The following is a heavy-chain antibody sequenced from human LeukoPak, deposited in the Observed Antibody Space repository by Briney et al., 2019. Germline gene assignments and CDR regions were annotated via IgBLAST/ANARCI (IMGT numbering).Heavy chain of an antibody. D-gene: IGHD3-22*01. J-gene: IGHJ4*02. CDR2: IIPIFGTA. Sequence: ASVKVSCKASGGTFISYAISWVRQAPGQGLEWMGGIIPIFGTANYAQKFQGRVTITTDESTSTAYMELSSLRSEATAVYYCAESRITMIVEEYYFDDWGQGTLVTVSS. CDR1: GGTFISYA. CDR3: AESRITMIVEEYYFDD. V-gene: IGHV1-69*05.